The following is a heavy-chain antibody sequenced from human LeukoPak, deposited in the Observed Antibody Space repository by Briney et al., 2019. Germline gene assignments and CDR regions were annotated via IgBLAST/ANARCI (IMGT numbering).Heavy chain of an antibody. CDR1: GDSVSSDSAA. CDR2: TYYRSKWYN. D-gene: IGHD6-13*01. CDR3: AREQQLVYSPLYNWFDP. Sequence: SQTLSLTCAISGDSVSSDSAAWNWIRQSPSRGLEWLGRTYYRSKWYNDYVVSVKSRITINPDTSKNQFSLQLNSVTPEDTAVYYCAREQQLVYSPLYNWFDPWGQGTLVTVSS. J-gene: IGHJ5*02. V-gene: IGHV6-1*01.